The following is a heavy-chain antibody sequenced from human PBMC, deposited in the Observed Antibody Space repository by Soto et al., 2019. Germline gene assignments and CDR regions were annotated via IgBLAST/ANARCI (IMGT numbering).Heavy chain of an antibody. CDR1: GYTFTSSG. CDR2: ISAYNGET. Sequence: GASVKVSCKASGYTFTSSGFSWVRQAPGQGLEWMAWISAYNGETHYAQKFQGRVTMTTDKSTSTSYMELRSLRSEDTAVYYCASTLPDSRVQWELPAYWGQGTLVTVSS. D-gene: IGHD1-26*01. CDR3: ASTLPDSRVQWELPAY. V-gene: IGHV1-18*01. J-gene: IGHJ4*02.